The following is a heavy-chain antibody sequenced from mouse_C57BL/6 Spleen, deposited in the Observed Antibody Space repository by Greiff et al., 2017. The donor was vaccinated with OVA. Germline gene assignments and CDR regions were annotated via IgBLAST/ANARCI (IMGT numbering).Heavy chain of an antibody. J-gene: IGHJ3*01. Sequence: EVKLQESGGDLVKPGGSLKLSCAASGFTFSSYGMSWVRQTPDKRLEWVATISSGGSYTYYPDSVKGRFTISRDNAKNTLYLQMSSLKSEDTAMYYCARQRGDVWFAYWGQGTLVTVSA. D-gene: IGHD3-3*01. CDR3: ARQRGDVWFAY. CDR2: ISSGGSYT. V-gene: IGHV5-6*02. CDR1: GFTFSSYG.